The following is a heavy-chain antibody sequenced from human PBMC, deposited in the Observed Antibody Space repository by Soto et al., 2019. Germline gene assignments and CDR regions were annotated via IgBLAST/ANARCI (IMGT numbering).Heavy chain of an antibody. J-gene: IGHJ6*02. Sequence: ASVKVSCKASGGTFSSYAISWVRQAPGQGLEWMGGIIPIFGTANYAQKFQGRVTITADESTSTAYMELSSLRSEDTAVYYCARDIVEGGSYDFLERYYYGMDVWGQGTTVTVSS. V-gene: IGHV1-69*13. CDR1: GGTFSSYA. CDR3: ARDIVEGGSYDFLERYYYGMDV. D-gene: IGHD3-3*01. CDR2: IIPIFGTA.